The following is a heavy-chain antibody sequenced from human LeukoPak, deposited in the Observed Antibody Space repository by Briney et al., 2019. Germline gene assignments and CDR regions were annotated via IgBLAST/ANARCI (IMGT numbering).Heavy chain of an antibody. V-gene: IGHV3-74*01. Sequence: GGSLKLSCAASGFTFSSYWMHWVRQAPGKGLVWVSRVNSDGSGTTYADSVKGRFTISRDNAKNTLYLQMNSLRAEDTAVYYCARESKYSGYPFDYWGQGTLVTVSS. D-gene: IGHD5-12*01. CDR2: VNSDGSGT. CDR1: GFTFSSYW. J-gene: IGHJ4*02. CDR3: ARESKYSGYPFDY.